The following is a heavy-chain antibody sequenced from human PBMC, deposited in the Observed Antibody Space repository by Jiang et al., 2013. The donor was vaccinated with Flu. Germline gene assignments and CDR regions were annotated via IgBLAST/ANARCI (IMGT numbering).Heavy chain of an antibody. J-gene: IGHJ6*02. Sequence: EWMGWINAGNGNTEYSQKFQGRVTITRDTSASTAYMELSSLRSEDTAVYYCAKTGDYYGSGSYSPDYGMDVWGQGTTVTVSS. V-gene: IGHV1-3*01. CDR3: AKTGDYYGSGSYSPDYGMDV. CDR2: INAGNGNT. D-gene: IGHD3-10*01.